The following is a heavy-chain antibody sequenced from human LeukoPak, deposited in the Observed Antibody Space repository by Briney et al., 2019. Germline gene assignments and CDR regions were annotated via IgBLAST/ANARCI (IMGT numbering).Heavy chain of an antibody. J-gene: IGHJ4*01. CDR2: ISSSSKII. V-gene: IGHV3-48*02. D-gene: IGHD4-17*01. CDR1: VFTFSSYW. Sequence: GGPLRLSCAPSVFTFSSYWTHWARHAPGEGLEWVSYISSSSKIIRYADFVKGRFTISRDNSKHSLFLQINSLRDEDTAVYYCAKPVSYGDFAVGDWGHLTLVT. CDR3: AKPVSYGDFAVGD.